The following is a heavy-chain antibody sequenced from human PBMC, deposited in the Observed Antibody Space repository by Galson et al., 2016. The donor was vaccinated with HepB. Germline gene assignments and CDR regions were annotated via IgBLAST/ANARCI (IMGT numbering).Heavy chain of an antibody. J-gene: IGHJ4*02. CDR3: ARDKNERGYSCGHFDY. CDR1: AGSISSGGYY. CDR2: IHSSRST. Sequence: TLSPTCTVSAGSISSGGYYCSWIRQHPGKGLEWIGSIHSSRSTYYNPTLDSRVSITVDTSTNQFSLTLSSVTAADTAAYYCARDKNERGYSCGHFDYWGQGALVTVSS. D-gene: IGHD5-18*01. V-gene: IGHV4-31*03.